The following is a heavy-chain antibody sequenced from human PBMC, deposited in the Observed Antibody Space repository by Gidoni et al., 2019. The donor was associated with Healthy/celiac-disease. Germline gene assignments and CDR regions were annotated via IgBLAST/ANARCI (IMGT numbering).Heavy chain of an antibody. Sequence: GLEWIGSIYYSGSTYYNPSLKSRVTISVDTSKNQFSLKLSSVTAADTAVYYCARQDRVYCSSTSCLRAAFDWPPPAYFDYWGQGTLVTVSS. V-gene: IGHV4-39*01. CDR3: ARQDRVYCSSTSCLRAAFDWPPPAYFDY. D-gene: IGHD2-2*01. J-gene: IGHJ4*02. CDR2: IYYSGST.